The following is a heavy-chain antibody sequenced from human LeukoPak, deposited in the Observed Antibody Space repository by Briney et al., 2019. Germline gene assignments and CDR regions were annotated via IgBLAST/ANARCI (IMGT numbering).Heavy chain of an antibody. CDR1: GGSISSYY. J-gene: IGHJ4*02. CDR2: IYHTGST. V-gene: IGHV4-59*01. D-gene: IGHD6-25*01. CDR3: ARRGRNSSGWQDYL. Sequence: PSETLSLPCTVSGGSISSYYWSWIRPPPGKGLEWIANIYHTGSTNYNPSLSSRVTISIDTAKNQFSLKLTSVTAADTAVYYCARRGRNSSGWQDYLWGQGTLVTVSS.